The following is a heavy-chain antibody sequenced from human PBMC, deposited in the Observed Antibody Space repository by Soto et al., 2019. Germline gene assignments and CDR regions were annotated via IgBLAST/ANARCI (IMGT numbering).Heavy chain of an antibody. Sequence: QVQLVQSGAEVKRPGASVKVSCKASGDTLKTFDVSWVRQAPGQGPEWMAWITTHNGDTNFAQKFRGRVSLTADTSAATAFMELRNLRSDDTGVYFCAIFNFTMAGDNYYYYMDVWGQWTTVTVS. D-gene: IGHD2-21*01. CDR1: GDTLKTFD. V-gene: IGHV1-18*04. J-gene: IGHJ6*03. CDR3: AIFNFTMAGDNYYYYMDV. CDR2: ITTHNGDT.